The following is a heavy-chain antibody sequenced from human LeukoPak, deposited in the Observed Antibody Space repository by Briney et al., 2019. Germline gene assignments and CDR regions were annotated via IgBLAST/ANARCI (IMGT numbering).Heavy chain of an antibody. V-gene: IGHV3-7*01. CDR2: IKEDESDE. J-gene: IGHJ4*02. CDR3: ARTAARRFDY. CDR1: GFTFSSYW. D-gene: IGHD6-6*01. Sequence: PGGSLRLSCEASGFTFSSYWMSWVRQAPGKGLEWVAHIKEDESDEYYVDSVRGRFTASRDNAKNSVNLQMNSLRVEDTAVYYCARTAARRFDYWGQGTLVTVSS.